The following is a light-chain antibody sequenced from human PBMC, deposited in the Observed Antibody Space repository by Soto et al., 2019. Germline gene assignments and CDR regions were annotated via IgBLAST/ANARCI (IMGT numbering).Light chain of an antibody. CDR2: RNN. CDR1: SSNIGSNY. J-gene: IGLJ1*01. V-gene: IGLV1-47*01. Sequence: QSVLTQPPSASGTPGQRVTISCSGSSSNIGSNYVYWYQQLPGTAPKLLIYRNNQRPSGVPDRFSGSKSGNTASPTVSGLQAEDEADYYCSSYAGSPFIVFGSGTKVTVL. CDR3: SSYAGSPFIV.